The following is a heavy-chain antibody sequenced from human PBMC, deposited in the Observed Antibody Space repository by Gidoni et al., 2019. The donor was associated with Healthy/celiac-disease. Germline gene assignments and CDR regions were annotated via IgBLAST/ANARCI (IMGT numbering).Heavy chain of an antibody. CDR2: T. CDR3: ARHPVSSTSCSPDAFDI. D-gene: IGHD2-2*01. V-gene: IGHV4-39*01. J-gene: IGHJ3*02. Sequence: TYYNPSLKSRVTISVDTSKNQFSLKLSSVTAADTAVYYCARHPVSSTSCSPDAFDIWGQGTMVTVSS.